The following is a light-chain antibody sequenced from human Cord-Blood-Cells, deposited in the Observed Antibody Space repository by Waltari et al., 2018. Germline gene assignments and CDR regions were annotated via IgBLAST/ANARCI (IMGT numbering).Light chain of an antibody. CDR1: QSISSY. V-gene: IGKV1-39*01. CDR3: QQSYSTPRT. J-gene: IGKJ1*01. Sequence: DIQMTQSPSSLSASVGDRVPITCRASQSISSYLNWYQQKPGKAPKLLIYAASSLQSGVPSRFSGSGSWTDFTLTISNLQPEDFATDYCQQSYSTPRTFGQGTKVEIK. CDR2: AAS.